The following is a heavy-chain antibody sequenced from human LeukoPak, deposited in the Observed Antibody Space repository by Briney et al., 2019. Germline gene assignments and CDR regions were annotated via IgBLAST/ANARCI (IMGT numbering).Heavy chain of an antibody. CDR1: GGSINSYY. D-gene: IGHD5-12*01. CDR3: ARDFLPPHYTATIRPDWYFDL. V-gene: IGHV4-59*01. J-gene: IGHJ2*01. Sequence: SETLSLTCTVSGGSINSYYWSWIRQPPGEGLEWIGNIYYSGTTSYNPSLESRVIISVDTSKNQFSLKLSSVTAADTAVYHCARDFLPPHYTATIRPDWYFDLWGRGTLVTVSS. CDR2: IYYSGTT.